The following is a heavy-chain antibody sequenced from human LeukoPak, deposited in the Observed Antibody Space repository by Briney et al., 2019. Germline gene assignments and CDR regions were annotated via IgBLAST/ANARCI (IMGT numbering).Heavy chain of an antibody. Sequence: SQTLSLTCTVSGGSISSYYCGWIRQPPGEGLEWIGYIYYIGSTNYSPSLTSRVTISVDTPKNQFSLNLRSVTAADTAVYYCARHGSGSRYFDYWGQGTLVTISS. J-gene: IGHJ4*02. CDR2: IYYIGST. CDR3: ARHGSGSRYFDY. V-gene: IGHV4-59*08. D-gene: IGHD1-26*01. CDR1: GGSISSYY.